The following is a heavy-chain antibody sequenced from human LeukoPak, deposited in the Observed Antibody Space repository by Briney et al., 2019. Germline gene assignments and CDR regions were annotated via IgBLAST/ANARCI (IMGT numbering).Heavy chain of an antibody. V-gene: IGHV3-30-3*01. J-gene: IGHJ4*02. CDR2: ISYDESNK. CDR1: GFTFSTYA. CDR3: ARDPAAAVPWHFDY. Sequence: PGRSLRLSCAASGFTFSTYAMHWVRQAPGKGLVWVAVISYDESNKYYADSVKGRFTISRDTSNNTLYLQMNSLSAEDTAVYYCARDPAAAVPWHFDYWGQGTLVTVSS. D-gene: IGHD6-13*01.